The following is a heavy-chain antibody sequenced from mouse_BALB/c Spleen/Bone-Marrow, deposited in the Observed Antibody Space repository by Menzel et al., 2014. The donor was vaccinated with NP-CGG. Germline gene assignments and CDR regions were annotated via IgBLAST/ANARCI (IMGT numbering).Heavy chain of an antibody. CDR1: GFNIKDTY. Sequence: VQLQQPGAELVKPGASVKLSCTASGFNIKDTYMHWVKQRPEQGLEWIGRIDPANGNTKYDPKFQGKATITADTSSNTAYLQLSSLTPEDTAVYYCAGFGITKEEGYYYAMDYWGQGTSVTVSS. CDR3: AGFGITKEEGYYYAMDY. J-gene: IGHJ4*01. D-gene: IGHD2-4*01. V-gene: IGHV14-3*02. CDR2: IDPANGNT.